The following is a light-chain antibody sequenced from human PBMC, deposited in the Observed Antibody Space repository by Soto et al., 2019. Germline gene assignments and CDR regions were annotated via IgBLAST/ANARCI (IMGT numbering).Light chain of an antibody. CDR2: CST. J-gene: IGKJ5*01. CDR1: QSITSSH. Sequence: EIVLTQSPGTLSLSPGERATLSCRASQSITSSHLAWYQQKPGQAPRLLIYCSTSMATGIPDRFSGSGSGTDYTLTISRLEPEDFAVYYCQQYGSSPITFGQGTRLEIK. CDR3: QQYGSSPIT. V-gene: IGKV3-20*01.